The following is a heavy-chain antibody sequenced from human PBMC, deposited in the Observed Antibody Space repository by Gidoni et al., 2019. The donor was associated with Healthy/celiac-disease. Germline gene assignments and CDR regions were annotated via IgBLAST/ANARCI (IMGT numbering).Heavy chain of an antibody. V-gene: IGHV4-34*01. CDR3: ARQLFEWCSGGSCRLYDYVWGWVYFDY. Sequence: QVQLQQWGAGLLKPSETLSLTCAVYGGSFSGYYWSWIRQPPGKGLVWIGEINHSGSTNYNPSLKSRVTISVDTSKNQFSLKLSSVTAADTAVYYCARQLFEWCSGGSCRLYDYVWGWVYFDYWGQGTLVTVSS. CDR2: INHSGST. D-gene: IGHD2-15*01. CDR1: GGSFSGYY. J-gene: IGHJ4*02.